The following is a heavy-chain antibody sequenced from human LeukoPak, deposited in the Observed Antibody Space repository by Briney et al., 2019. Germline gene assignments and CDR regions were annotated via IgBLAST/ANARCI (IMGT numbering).Heavy chain of an antibody. D-gene: IGHD3-22*01. CDR2: INHSGST. CDR1: GGSFSGYY. J-gene: IGHJ3*02. Sequence: SETLSLTCAVYGGSFSGYYWSWIRQPPGKGLEWIGEINHSGSTNYNPSLKSRVTISVDTSKNQFSLKLSSVTAADTAVCYCARHLIAMIVVVENAFDIWGQGTMVTVSS. V-gene: IGHV4-34*01. CDR3: ARHLIAMIVVVENAFDI.